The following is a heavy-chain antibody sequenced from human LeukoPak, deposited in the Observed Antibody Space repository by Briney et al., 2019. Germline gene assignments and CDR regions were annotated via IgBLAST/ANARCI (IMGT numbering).Heavy chain of an antibody. D-gene: IGHD2-2*01. J-gene: IGHJ4*02. CDR1: GGSISSSSYY. CDR3: ARGISSCSSTSCYLFDY. V-gene: IGHV4-39*01. CDR2: IYYSGST. Sequence: SETLSLTCTVSGGSISSSSYYWGWIRQPPGKGLEWIGSIYYSGSTYYNPSLKSRVTISVDTSKNQFSLKLSSVTAADTAVYYCARGISSCSSTSCYLFDYWGQGTLVTVSS.